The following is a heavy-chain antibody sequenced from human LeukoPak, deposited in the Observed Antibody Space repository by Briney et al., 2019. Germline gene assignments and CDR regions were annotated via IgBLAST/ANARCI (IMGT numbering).Heavy chain of an antibody. CDR3: ARDKGELTYYYDSSGYYRY. Sequence: GSVKVSCKASGYTFTSYGISWVRQAPGQGLEWMGWISAYNGNTNCAQKLQGRVTMTTDTSTSTAYMELRSLRSDDTAVYYCARDKGELTYYYDSSGYYRYWGQGTLVTVSS. V-gene: IGHV1-18*01. CDR2: ISAYNGNT. J-gene: IGHJ4*02. CDR1: GYTFTSYG. D-gene: IGHD3-22*01.